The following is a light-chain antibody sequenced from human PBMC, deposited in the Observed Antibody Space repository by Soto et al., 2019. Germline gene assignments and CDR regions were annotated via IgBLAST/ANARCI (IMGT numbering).Light chain of an antibody. V-gene: IGKV3-15*01. CDR3: QQFGGSPRT. CDR2: GAS. CDR1: QSVSSN. J-gene: IGKJ1*01. Sequence: IVLTQSPATLSVSPGERATLSCRASQSVSSNLAWYQQKPGQAPRLLIYGASTRATGIPARFSGSGSGTDFTLTISSLEPEDFAVYYCQQFGGSPRTFGQGTKVDIK.